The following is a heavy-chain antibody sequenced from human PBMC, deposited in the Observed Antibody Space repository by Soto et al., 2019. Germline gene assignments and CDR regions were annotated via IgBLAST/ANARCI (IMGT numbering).Heavy chain of an antibody. V-gene: IGHV1-69*13. CDR3: ARDLYCSGGSCGNYYGMDV. CDR1: GGTFSSYA. D-gene: IGHD2-15*01. J-gene: IGHJ6*02. CDR2: IIPIFGTA. Sequence: ASVKVSCKASGGTFSSYAISWVRQAPGQGLEWMGGIIPIFGTANYAQKFQGRVTITADESTSTAYMELSSLRSEDTAVYYCARDLYCSGGSCGNYYGMDVWGQGTTVTVSS.